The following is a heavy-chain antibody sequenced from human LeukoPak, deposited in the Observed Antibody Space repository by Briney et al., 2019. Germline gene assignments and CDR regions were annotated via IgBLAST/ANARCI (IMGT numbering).Heavy chain of an antibody. Sequence: PSETLSLTCTVSAGSISSYYWSWIRQPPGKGLEWIGYIYYSGSTNYNPSLKSRVTISVDTSKNQFSLKLSSVTAADTAVYYCARLSSGDAFDIWGQGTMVTVSS. J-gene: IGHJ3*02. CDR3: ARLSSGDAFDI. CDR1: AGSISSYY. CDR2: IYYSGST. D-gene: IGHD5/OR15-5a*01. V-gene: IGHV4-59*01.